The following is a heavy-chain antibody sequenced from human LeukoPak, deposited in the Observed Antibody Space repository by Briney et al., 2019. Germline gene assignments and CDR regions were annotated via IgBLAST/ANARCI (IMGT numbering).Heavy chain of an antibody. V-gene: IGHV3-30*04. CDR3: AKDPGLYSSSWYGXYFDY. Sequence: GGSLRLSCAASGFTFSNYAMHWVRQAPGKGLEWVAIISYDGSNKYYADSVKGRFTISRDNSKNTLYLQMNSLRAEDTAVYYCAKDPGLYSSSWYGXYFDYWGQGXXXXVSS. CDR1: GFTFSNYA. J-gene: IGHJ4*02. D-gene: IGHD6-13*01. CDR2: ISYDGSNK.